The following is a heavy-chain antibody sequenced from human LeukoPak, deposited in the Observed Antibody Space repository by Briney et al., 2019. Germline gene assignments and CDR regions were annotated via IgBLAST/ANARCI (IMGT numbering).Heavy chain of an antibody. CDR1: GYTFTGYY. V-gene: IGHV1-2*04. J-gene: IGHJ4*02. CDR3: ARSTAYYDILTGYYQIPYYFDY. D-gene: IGHD3-9*01. CDR2: INPNSGGT. Sequence: GASVTVSCKASGYTFTGYYMHWVRQAPGQGLEWMGWINPNSGGTNYAQKFQGWVIMSRDTSISTAYMELSRLRSDDTAVYYCARSTAYYDILTGYYQIPYYFDYWGQGTLVTVSS.